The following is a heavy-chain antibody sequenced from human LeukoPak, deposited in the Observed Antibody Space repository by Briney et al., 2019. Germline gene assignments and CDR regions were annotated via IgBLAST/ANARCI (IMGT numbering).Heavy chain of an antibody. Sequence: SETLSLTCTVSGGSISSYYWSWIRQSDGKGLEWIGRIYTSGSTNYNPSLKSRVTMSVDTSKNQFSLKLSSVTAADTAVYYCARDLGIAAADTPFDYWGQGTLVTVSS. CDR2: IYTSGST. V-gene: IGHV4-4*07. J-gene: IGHJ4*02. CDR3: ARDLGIAAADTPFDY. D-gene: IGHD6-13*01. CDR1: GGSISSYY.